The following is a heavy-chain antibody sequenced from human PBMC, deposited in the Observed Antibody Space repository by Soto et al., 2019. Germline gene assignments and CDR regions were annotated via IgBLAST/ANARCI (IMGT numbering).Heavy chain of an antibody. CDR3: ARGPPRGYYYDSSGYYFSRWFDP. D-gene: IGHD3-22*01. CDR1: GYSISSGYY. Sequence: SETLSLTCAVSGYSISSGYYWGWIRQPPGKGLEWIGSIYHSGSTYYNPSLKSRVTISVDTSKNQFSLKLSSVTAADTAVYYCARGPPRGYYYDSSGYYFSRWFDPWGQGTLVTVSS. V-gene: IGHV4-38-2*01. CDR2: IYHSGST. J-gene: IGHJ5*02.